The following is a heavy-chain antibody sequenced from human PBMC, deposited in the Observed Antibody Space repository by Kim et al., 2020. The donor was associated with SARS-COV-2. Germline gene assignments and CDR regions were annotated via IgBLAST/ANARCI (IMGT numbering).Heavy chain of an antibody. Sequence: GGSLRLSCAASGFTFSSYGMHWVRQAPGKGLEWVAVISYDGSNKYYADSVKGRFTISRDNSKNTLYLQMNSLRAEDTAVYYCARVMGGGSPPPLDYWGQGTLVTVSS. J-gene: IGHJ4*02. CDR3: ARVMGGGSPPPLDY. CDR1: GFTFSSYG. D-gene: IGHD2-15*01. V-gene: IGHV3-33*05. CDR2: ISYDGSNK.